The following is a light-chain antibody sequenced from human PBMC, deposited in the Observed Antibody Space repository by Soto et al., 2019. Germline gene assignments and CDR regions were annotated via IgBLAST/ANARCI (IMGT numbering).Light chain of an antibody. J-gene: IGKJ1*01. CDR2: WAS. V-gene: IGKV4-1*01. CDR1: QSVLYSSNNKNY. CDR3: QQFHSTPKT. Sequence: DIVMTQSPDSLAVSLGERATINCKSSQSVLYSSNNKNYLAWYQQKPGQSPKLLIYWASTRESGVPDRFSGSGSGTDFTLTISSLQAEDVAVYYCQQFHSTPKTFGHGTKVEIK.